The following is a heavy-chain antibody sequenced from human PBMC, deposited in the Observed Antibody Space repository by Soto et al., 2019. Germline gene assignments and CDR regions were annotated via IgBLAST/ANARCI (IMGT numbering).Heavy chain of an antibody. V-gene: IGHV4-30-2*02. Sequence: SETLSLTCAVSGGFISSGDSSWSWIRQPPGRGLEWIGHIYHGGTTFYNPSLKSRVAISEDRSKNQFSLRLSSVTTADTALYYCARTTAVPNTLRSRYFFDYWGQGTLVTVS. CDR3: ARTTAVPNTLRSRYFFDY. J-gene: IGHJ4*02. CDR1: GGFISSGDSS. D-gene: IGHD1-7*01. CDR2: IYHGGTT.